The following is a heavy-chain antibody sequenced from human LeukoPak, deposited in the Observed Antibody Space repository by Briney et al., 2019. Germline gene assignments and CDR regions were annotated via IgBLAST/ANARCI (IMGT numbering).Heavy chain of an antibody. V-gene: IGHV4-34*01. CDR2: INHSGST. J-gene: IGHJ5*02. CDR1: GGSFSGYF. Sequence: PSETLSLTCAVYGGSFSGYFWSWIRQPPGKGLEWIGEINHSGSTNYNPSLKSRVTISVDTSKNQFSPKLTSVTAADTAVYYCARGLGIFGVSWFDPWGQGALVTVSS. CDR3: ARGLGIFGVSWFDP. D-gene: IGHD3-3*01.